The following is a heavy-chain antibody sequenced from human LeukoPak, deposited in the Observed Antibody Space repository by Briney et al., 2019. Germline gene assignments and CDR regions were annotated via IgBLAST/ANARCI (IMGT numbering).Heavy chain of an antibody. J-gene: IGHJ4*02. V-gene: IGHV3-33*01. CDR2: IWHDGSNK. CDR1: GFSFNSYG. CDR3: ARDGVWGYDFWSGFYHFDY. D-gene: IGHD3-3*01. Sequence: GGSLRLSCAASGFSFNSYGMHWLRQAPGKGLEWVAVIWHDGSNKYYGHSVRGRFTISRDNSKNTLYLQMNSLKAEDTAVYYCARDGVWGYDFWSGFYHFDYWGQGMLVTVSS.